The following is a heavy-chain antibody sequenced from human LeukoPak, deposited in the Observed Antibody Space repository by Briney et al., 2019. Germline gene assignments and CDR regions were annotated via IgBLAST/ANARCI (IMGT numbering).Heavy chain of an antibody. V-gene: IGHV3-9*01. CDR3: AKDAAYCGGDCYSGHFDY. J-gene: IGHJ4*02. Sequence: SLRLSCAASGFTFDDYAMHWVRQAPGKGLEWVSGISWNSGSIGYADSVKGRFTISRDNAKNSLYLQMNSLRAEDTALYYCAKDAAYCGGDCYSGHFDYWGQGTLVTVSS. CDR1: GFTFDDYA. CDR2: ISWNSGSI. D-gene: IGHD2-21*02.